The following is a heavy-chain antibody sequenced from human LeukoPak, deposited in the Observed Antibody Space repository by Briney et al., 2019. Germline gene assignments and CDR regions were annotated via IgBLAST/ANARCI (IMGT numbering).Heavy chain of an antibody. CDR2: ISPDGSDT. V-gene: IGHV3-74*01. CDR1: GFSLSGYW. D-gene: IGHD2-8*02. CDR3: TRVQAGRSGHMDV. J-gene: IGHJ6*02. Sequence: GGSLRLSCAASGFSLSGYWMHWVRQAPGKGLVWVSRISPDGSDTTYADSVKGRFTISRDNSKNTLYLQMNSLRDEDAAVYQCTRVQAGRSGHMDVWGRGTTVTVSS.